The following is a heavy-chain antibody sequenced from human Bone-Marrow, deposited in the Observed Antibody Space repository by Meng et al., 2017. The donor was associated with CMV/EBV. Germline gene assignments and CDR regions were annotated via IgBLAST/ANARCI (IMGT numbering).Heavy chain of an antibody. CDR1: GGTFSSYA. Sequence: SVKVSCKASGGTFSSYAISWVRQAPGQGLEWMGGIIPIFGTANYAQKFQGRVTITTDESTSTAYMELSSLRSEDTAVDYCARYKTDGYNKGRWFDPWGQGTLVTVSS. J-gene: IGHJ5*02. D-gene: IGHD5-24*01. CDR2: IIPIFGTA. CDR3: ARYKTDGYNKGRWFDP. V-gene: IGHV1-69*05.